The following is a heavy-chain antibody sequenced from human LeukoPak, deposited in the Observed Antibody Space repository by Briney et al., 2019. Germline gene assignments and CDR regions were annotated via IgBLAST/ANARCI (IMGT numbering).Heavy chain of an antibody. Sequence: ASVKVSCKASGYTFTGYYMHWVRQAPGQGLEWMGWINPNSGGTNYAQKFQGRVTMTRDTSISTAYMELSRLRSEDTAVYYCARALFADCSGGSCPWGQGTLVTVSS. V-gene: IGHV1-2*02. CDR2: INPNSGGT. J-gene: IGHJ5*02. CDR3: ARALFADCSGGSCP. D-gene: IGHD2-15*01. CDR1: GYTFTGYY.